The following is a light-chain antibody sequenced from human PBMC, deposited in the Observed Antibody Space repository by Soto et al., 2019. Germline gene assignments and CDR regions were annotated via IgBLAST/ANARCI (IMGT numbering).Light chain of an antibody. CDR1: QGISNY. Sequence: EIQMNQYPSSLSASVGDRVTITCRASQGISNYLAWYQQKPGKVPKLLIYAASTLQSGVPSRFSGSGSGTDFTLTISSLQPEDVATYYCPKYNSAPRTFGQGTKVDIK. CDR2: AAS. J-gene: IGKJ1*01. V-gene: IGKV1-27*01. CDR3: PKYNSAPRT.